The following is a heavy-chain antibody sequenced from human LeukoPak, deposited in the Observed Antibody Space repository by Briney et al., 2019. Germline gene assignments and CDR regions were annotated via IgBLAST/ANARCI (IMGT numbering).Heavy chain of an antibody. V-gene: IGHV3-30*02. J-gene: IGHJ4*02. CDR2: IQYDENNK. CDR3: ARAPRGYSGYE. Sequence: PGGSLRLSCAASGFAFSNYGMHWVRQTPGKGLEWVAFIQYDENNKYYADSAKGRFTISRDNAKNSLYLQMNSLRAEDTAVYYCARAPRGYSGYEWGQGTLVTVSS. CDR1: GFAFSNYG. D-gene: IGHD5-12*01.